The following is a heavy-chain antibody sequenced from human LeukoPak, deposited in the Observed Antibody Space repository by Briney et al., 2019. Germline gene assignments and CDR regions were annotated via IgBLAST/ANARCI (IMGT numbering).Heavy chain of an antibody. Sequence: SETLSLTCTVSGGSISSGGYYWSWIRQHPGEGLEWVGYIYDSGSTYYNPSLESRVTISVDTSKNQFSLKLSSVTAADTAVYYCARGSSTSCPLRYWGQGTLVTVSS. D-gene: IGHD2-2*01. CDR1: GGSISSGGYY. CDR2: IYDSGST. V-gene: IGHV4-31*03. J-gene: IGHJ4*02. CDR3: ARGSSTSCPLRY.